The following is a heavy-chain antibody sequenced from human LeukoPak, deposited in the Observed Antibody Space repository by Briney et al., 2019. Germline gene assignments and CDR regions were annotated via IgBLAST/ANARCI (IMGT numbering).Heavy chain of an antibody. CDR3: ARQRGWGNWAFDI. CDR1: GGSIRSITYY. J-gene: IGHJ3*02. D-gene: IGHD3-10*01. CDR2: IYYSGKT. V-gene: IGHV4-39*01. Sequence: SETLSLTCTVSGGSIRSITYYWGWIRQPPGKGLEWIATIYYSGKTYYNPSLKSRVTISVDTSNNQFSLRLRSVTAADTTVYYCARQRGWGNWAFDIWGQGTVVTVSS.